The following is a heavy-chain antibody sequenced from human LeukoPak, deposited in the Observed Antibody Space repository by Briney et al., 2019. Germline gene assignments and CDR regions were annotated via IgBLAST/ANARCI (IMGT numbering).Heavy chain of an antibody. CDR3: AKSSIAARPRYFDY. CDR1: GFTFSDYW. D-gene: IGHD6-6*01. Sequence: GGSLRLSCAASGFTFSDYWMSWVRQAPGKGLEWVASIKQDGSEKYYVDSVKGRFTISRDSAKNSLYLQMNSLRAEDTAVYYCAKSSIAARPRYFDYWGQGTLVTVSS. CDR2: IKQDGSEK. J-gene: IGHJ4*02. V-gene: IGHV3-7*03.